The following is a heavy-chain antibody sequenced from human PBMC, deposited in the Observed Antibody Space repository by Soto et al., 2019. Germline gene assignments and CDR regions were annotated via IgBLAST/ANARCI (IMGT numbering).Heavy chain of an antibody. Sequence: GGSLRLSCAASGFTVSSNYMSWVRQAPGEGLEWVSVIYSGGSTYYADSVKGRFTISRDNSKNTLYLQMNSLRAEDTAVYYCASSYTYYYDSSGYHWGAFDIWGQGTMVTVS. CDR2: IYSGGST. CDR1: GFTVSSNY. J-gene: IGHJ3*02. V-gene: IGHV3-53*01. D-gene: IGHD3-22*01. CDR3: ASSYTYYYDSSGYHWGAFDI.